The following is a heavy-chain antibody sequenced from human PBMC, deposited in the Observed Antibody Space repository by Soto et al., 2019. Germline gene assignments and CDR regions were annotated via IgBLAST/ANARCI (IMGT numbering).Heavy chain of an antibody. D-gene: IGHD2-15*01. CDR2: IYHSGST. CDR3: ARGDCSGGSCYSVDI. CDR1: GGFLSTRTW. J-gene: IGHJ3*02. V-gene: IGHV4-4*03. Sequence: PETLPLTCADSGGFLSTRTWWRWVRQPPGKGLEWIGEIYHSGSTNYNPSLKSRVTISVDKSKNQFSLKLSSVTAADTAVYYCARGDCSGGSCYSVDIWGQGTMVT.